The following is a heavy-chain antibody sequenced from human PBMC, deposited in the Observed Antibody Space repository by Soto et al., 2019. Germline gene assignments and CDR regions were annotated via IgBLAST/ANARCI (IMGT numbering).Heavy chain of an antibody. CDR1: GFSVSTSGVG. Sequence: QITLKESGPTLVKPTQTLTLTCTFSGFSVSTSGVGVAWIRQPPGKALEWLALIYWDDDKRYSPFLQSRVTITKDTAKNQGVLTMTHMDPVGTATYYSEHKGGRGAGMDVWGQGTTVTVSS. CDR3: EHKGGRGAGMDV. CDR2: IYWDDDK. V-gene: IGHV2-5*02. D-gene: IGHD2-15*01. J-gene: IGHJ6*02.